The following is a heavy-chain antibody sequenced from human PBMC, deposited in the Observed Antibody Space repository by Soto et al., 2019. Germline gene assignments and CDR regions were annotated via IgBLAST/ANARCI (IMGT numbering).Heavy chain of an antibody. CDR3: AQYRDTYGSGWYSGYFSYDDMDV. D-gene: IGHD6-19*01. CDR2: ITGSGVAT. V-gene: IGHV3-23*01. CDR1: GFIFSSYA. Sequence: EVQLLESGGGLVQPGGYLRLSCAASGFIFSSYAMTWVRQAPGMGLEWVSSITGSGVATYYADAVKGRFTISRDSSDNTLYLHINSLRREDTAVYYCAQYRDTYGSGWYSGYFSYDDMDVWGQGTMVTVSS. J-gene: IGHJ6*02.